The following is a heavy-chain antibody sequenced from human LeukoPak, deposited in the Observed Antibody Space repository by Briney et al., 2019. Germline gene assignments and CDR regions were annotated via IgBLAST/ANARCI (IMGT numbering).Heavy chain of an antibody. CDR2: IYTSGST. CDR1: GGSIRRGSYY. J-gene: IGHJ3*02. Sequence: SETLSLTCTVSGGSIRRGSYYWSWIRRPAGQGLEWIGRIYTSGSTNYNPSLKSRVTISVDTSKNQFSLKLSSVTAADTAVYYCARDLYYYDSSGYYLWGFDIWGQGTMVTVSS. D-gene: IGHD3-22*01. CDR3: ARDLYYYDSSGYYLWGFDI. V-gene: IGHV4-61*02.